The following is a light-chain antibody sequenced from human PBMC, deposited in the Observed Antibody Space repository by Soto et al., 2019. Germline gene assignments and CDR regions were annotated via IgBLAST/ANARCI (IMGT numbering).Light chain of an antibody. J-gene: IGLJ2*01. CDR3: QSYDISLSVSVV. V-gene: IGLV1-40*01. CDR1: SSNIGAGYD. Sequence: QSVLTQPPSVSGAPGQRVTITCTGSSSNIGAGYDVQWYQQHPGAAPQLVIFGNNNRPSGVPDRFSGSRPGTSASLAITGLQAEDEADYYCQSYDISLSVSVVFGGGTKLTVL. CDR2: GNN.